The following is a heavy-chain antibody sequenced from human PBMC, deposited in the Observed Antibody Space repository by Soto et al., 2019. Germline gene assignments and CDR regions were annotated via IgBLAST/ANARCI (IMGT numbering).Heavy chain of an antibody. CDR1: GFTFSSYA. CDR3: AKGRSSSYRSDAFDI. Sequence: GESLKISCAASGFTFSSYAMSWVRQAPGKGLEWVSAISGSGGSTYYADSVKGRFTISRDNSKNTLYLQMNSLRAEDTAVYYCAKGRSSSYRSDAFDIWGQGTMVTVSS. V-gene: IGHV3-23*01. J-gene: IGHJ3*02. D-gene: IGHD6-6*01. CDR2: ISGSGGST.